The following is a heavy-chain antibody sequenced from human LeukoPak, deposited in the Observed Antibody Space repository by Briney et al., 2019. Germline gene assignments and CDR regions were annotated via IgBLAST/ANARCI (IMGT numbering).Heavy chain of an antibody. Sequence: GGSLRLSCETSGFTFNNYAVSWVRQPAGKGLEWVSSISGGGTTYYADSVKGRFTISRNSSQNTLYLQLNSLRAEDAAVYFCARGWSSVSYYFQYWGQGTLVTVSS. V-gene: IGHV3-23*01. D-gene: IGHD6-13*01. CDR2: ISGGGTT. CDR3: ARGWSSVSYYFQY. J-gene: IGHJ4*02. CDR1: GFTFNNYA.